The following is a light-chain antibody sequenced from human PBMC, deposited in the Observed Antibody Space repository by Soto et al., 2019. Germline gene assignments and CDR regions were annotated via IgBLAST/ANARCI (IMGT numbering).Light chain of an antibody. V-gene: IGLV2-14*03. Sequence: QSVLTQPASVSASPGQSITISCIGTSSDIGGYSYVSWYQQHPGKAPKLLIRDVNYRPSGISARFSGSKSGNTASLTISGLQTEDEADYYCSSFSTTSSPHILFGGGTKLTVL. CDR1: SSDIGGYSY. CDR2: DVN. J-gene: IGLJ2*01. CDR3: SSFSTTSSPHIL.